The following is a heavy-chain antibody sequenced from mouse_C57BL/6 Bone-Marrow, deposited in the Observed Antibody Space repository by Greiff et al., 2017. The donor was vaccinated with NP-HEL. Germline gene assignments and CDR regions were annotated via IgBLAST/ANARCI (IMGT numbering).Heavy chain of an antibody. V-gene: IGHV1-82*01. CDR1: GYAFSSSW. CDR2: IYPGDGDT. Sequence: VQVVESGPELVKPGASVKISCKASGYAFSSSWMNWVKQRPGKGLEWIGRIYPGDGDTNYNGKFKGKATLTADKSSSTAYMQLSSLTSEDSAVYFCARKGKIYYYGSSYFDYWGQGTTLTVSS. D-gene: IGHD1-1*01. CDR3: ARKGKIYYYGSSYFDY. J-gene: IGHJ2*01.